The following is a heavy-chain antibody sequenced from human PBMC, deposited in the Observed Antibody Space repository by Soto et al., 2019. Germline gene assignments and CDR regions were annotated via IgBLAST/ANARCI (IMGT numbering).Heavy chain of an antibody. CDR1: GFTFSSYS. CDR2: ISSSSSYI. D-gene: IGHD3-10*01. J-gene: IGHJ6*03. Sequence: PGGSLRLSCAASGFTFSSYSMNWVRQAPGKGLEWVSSISSSSSYIYYADSVKGRFTISRDNAKNSLYLQMNSLRAEDTAVYYCARRQYYYGSGTHNYYYYYMDVWGKGTTVTVSS. CDR3: ARRQYYYGSGTHNYYYYYMDV. V-gene: IGHV3-21*01.